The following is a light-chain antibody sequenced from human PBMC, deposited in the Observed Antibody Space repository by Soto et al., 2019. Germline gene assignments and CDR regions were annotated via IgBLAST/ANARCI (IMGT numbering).Light chain of an antibody. CDR3: QQIYSAPLT. V-gene: IGKV1-39*01. Sequence: DIQMTQSPSSLSASVGDRVTITCRASQSITTYLNWYRQKPGKAPKLLIYAASSLQSEVPSRFSGSGSETEFTLSISSLQPEDFATYFCQQIYSAPLTFGGGTKVEIK. CDR2: AAS. J-gene: IGKJ4*01. CDR1: QSITTY.